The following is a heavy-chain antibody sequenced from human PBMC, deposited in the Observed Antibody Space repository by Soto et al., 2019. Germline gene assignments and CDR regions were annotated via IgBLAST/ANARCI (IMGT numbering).Heavy chain of an antibody. J-gene: IGHJ4*02. D-gene: IGHD2-15*01. CDR3: ARRGVSSYYSNY. CDR2: IYYSGST. CDR1: GGSISDSSYF. Sequence: PSETLSLTCTVSGGSISDSSYFWDWIRQPPGKGLEWIGNIYYSGSTYYNLSLKSRVTISVDTSKNQFSLKLSSVTAADTAVYYCARRGVSSYYSNYWGRGTLVTVS. V-gene: IGHV4-39*01.